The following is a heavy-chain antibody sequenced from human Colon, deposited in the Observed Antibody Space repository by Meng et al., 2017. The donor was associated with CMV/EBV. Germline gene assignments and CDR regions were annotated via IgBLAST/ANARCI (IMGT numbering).Heavy chain of an antibody. CDR3: AKDGRYCSRASCYIPPGYFYGMDV. D-gene: IGHD2-2*02. CDR1: GFSASTNY. V-gene: IGHV3-53*01. J-gene: IGHJ6*02. Sequence: GESLKISCVVSGFSASTNYMSWVRQAPGKGLEWVSGIYSGDSRQYADSVKGRFAISRDNSENSLYLHMNSLRANDTAVYYCAKDGRYCSRASCYIPPGYFYGMDVWGQGTTVTVSS. CDR2: IYSGDSR.